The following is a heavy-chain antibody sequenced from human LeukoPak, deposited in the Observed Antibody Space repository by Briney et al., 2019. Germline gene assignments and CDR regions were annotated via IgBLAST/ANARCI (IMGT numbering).Heavy chain of an antibody. Sequence: SETLSLTCTVSGGSISSYYWSWIRQPPGKGLEWIGYVYYSGSTNYNPSLKSRVTISVDTSKNQFSLKLSSVTAADTAVYYCARGAPSYYDSSGYCYFDYWGQGTLVTVSS. J-gene: IGHJ4*02. V-gene: IGHV4-59*08. CDR2: VYYSGST. CDR1: GGSISSYY. D-gene: IGHD3-22*01. CDR3: ARGAPSYYDSSGYCYFDY.